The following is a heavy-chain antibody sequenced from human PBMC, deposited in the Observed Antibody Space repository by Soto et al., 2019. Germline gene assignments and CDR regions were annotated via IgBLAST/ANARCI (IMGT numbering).Heavy chain of an antibody. CDR2: IDIGGNT. CDR1: GFSVTNNY. Sequence: EVQVVESGGGLVQPGGSLRLSCAASGFSVTNNYMNWVRQAPGKGLEWVSIIDIGGNTYYADSVKDRFTISRDNSRDTVDLPTGRLPLEDTAVYYCARGGGCSGYLGRAEDLDYWGQGTLVTVSP. J-gene: IGHJ4*02. V-gene: IGHV3-66*01. D-gene: IGHD3-16*01. CDR3: ARGGGCSGYLGRAEDLDY.